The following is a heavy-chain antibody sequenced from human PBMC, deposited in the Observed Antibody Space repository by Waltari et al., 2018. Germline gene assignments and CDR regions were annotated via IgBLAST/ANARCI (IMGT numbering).Heavy chain of an antibody. CDR2: INHSGST. CDR1: GGSFSGYY. J-gene: IGHJ5*02. Sequence: QVQLQQWGAGLLKPSETLSLTCAVYGGSFSGYYWSWIRQPPGKGLEWIGEINHSGSTNYNPSLKSRVTISVDTSKNQFSLKLSSVTAADTAVYYCARGLPYMITFGGVIGRSWFDPWGQGTLVTVSS. D-gene: IGHD3-16*02. V-gene: IGHV4-34*01. CDR3: ARGLPYMITFGGVIGRSWFDP.